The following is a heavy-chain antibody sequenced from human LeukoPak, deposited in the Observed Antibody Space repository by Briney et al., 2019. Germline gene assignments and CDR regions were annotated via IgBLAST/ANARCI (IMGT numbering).Heavy chain of an antibody. V-gene: IGHV3-23*01. CDR1: GSTFSSYA. D-gene: IGHD2-15*01. J-gene: IGHJ4*02. CDR3: ARCSGGSCWYFDY. CDR2: ISGSGGST. Sequence: GGSLRLSCAASGSTFSSYAMSWVRQAPGKGLEWVSAISGSGGSTYYADSVKGRFTIPRDNSKNTLYLQMNSLRAEDTAVYYCARCSGGSCWYFDYWGQGTLVTVSS.